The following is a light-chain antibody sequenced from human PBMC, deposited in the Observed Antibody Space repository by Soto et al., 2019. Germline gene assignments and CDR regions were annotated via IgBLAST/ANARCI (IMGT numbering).Light chain of an antibody. CDR1: ESVSTN. Sequence: EIEMTHSPATLSLAPWERVTLSCRASESVSTNLAWYQQKAGQAPRLLIYGASTRATGIPARFSGSGSGTEFTLTISSLQSEDFAVYYCQQRSNWPKFGQGTKVDI. CDR3: QQRSNWPK. CDR2: GAS. V-gene: IGKV3-15*01. J-gene: IGKJ1*01.